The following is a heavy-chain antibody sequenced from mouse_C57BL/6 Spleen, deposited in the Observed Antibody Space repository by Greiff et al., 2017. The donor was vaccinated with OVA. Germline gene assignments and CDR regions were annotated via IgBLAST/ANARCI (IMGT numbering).Heavy chain of an antibody. Sequence: VQLKESGPGLVKPSQSLSLTCSVTGYSITSGYYWNWIRQFPGNKLEWMGYISYDGSNNYNPSLKNRISITRDTSKNQFFLKLNSVTTEDTATYYCATYYGSLGFDYWGQGTTLTVSS. CDR2: ISYDGSN. V-gene: IGHV3-6*01. CDR1: GYSITSGYY. D-gene: IGHD1-1*01. J-gene: IGHJ2*01. CDR3: ATYYGSLGFDY.